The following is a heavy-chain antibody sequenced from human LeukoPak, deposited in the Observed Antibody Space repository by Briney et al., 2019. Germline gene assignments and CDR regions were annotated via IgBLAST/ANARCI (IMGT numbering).Heavy chain of an antibody. CDR3: ARESMIERMDV. CDR2: ISYDGSNK. J-gene: IGHJ6*02. D-gene: IGHD3-22*01. CDR1: GFTFSSYA. V-gene: IGHV3-30-3*01. Sequence: GRSLRLSCAASGFTFSSYAMHWVRQAPGKGLEWVAVISYDGSNKYYADSVKGRFTISRDNSKNTLYLQMNSLRAEDTAVYYCARESMIERMDVWGQGTTVTVSS.